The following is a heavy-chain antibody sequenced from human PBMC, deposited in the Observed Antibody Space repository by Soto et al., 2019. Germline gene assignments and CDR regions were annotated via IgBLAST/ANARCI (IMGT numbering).Heavy chain of an antibody. J-gene: IGHJ3*02. Sequence: PSQTLSLTCAISGDSVSSNSAALNWIRQSPSRGLEWLGRTYYRSKWYNDYAVSVKSRITINPDTSKNQFSLQLNSVTPEDTAVYYCARDPGYGSGPSDDAFDIWGQGTMVTVSS. D-gene: IGHD3-10*01. V-gene: IGHV6-1*01. CDR3: ARDPGYGSGPSDDAFDI. CDR2: TYYRSKWYN. CDR1: GDSVSSNSAA.